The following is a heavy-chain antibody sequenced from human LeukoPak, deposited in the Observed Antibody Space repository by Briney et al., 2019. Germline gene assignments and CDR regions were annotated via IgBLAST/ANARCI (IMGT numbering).Heavy chain of an antibody. J-gene: IGHJ4*02. Sequence: SETLSLTCTVSGGSISSYYWSWIRQPPGKGLEWIGYIYYSGSTNYNPSLKSRVTISVDTSKNQFSLKLSSVTAADTAVYYCARSIAAAGNPFFDYWGQGTLVTVSS. V-gene: IGHV4-59*08. CDR2: IYYSGST. CDR1: GGSISSYY. D-gene: IGHD6-13*01. CDR3: ARSIAAAGNPFFDY.